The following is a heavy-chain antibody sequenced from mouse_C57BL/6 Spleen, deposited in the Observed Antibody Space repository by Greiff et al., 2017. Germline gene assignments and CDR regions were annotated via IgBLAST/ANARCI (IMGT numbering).Heavy chain of an antibody. CDR1: GFTFSDYG. J-gene: IGHJ2*01. CDR2: ISSGSSTI. Sequence: DVHLVESGGGLVKPGGSLKLSCAASGFTFSDYGLHWVRQAPEKGLEWVAYISSGSSTIYYADTVKGRFTISRDKAKNTLFLQMTSLRSEDTAMYYCAIQRGDYFDYWGQGTTLTVSS. V-gene: IGHV5-17*01. CDR3: AIQRGDYFDY.